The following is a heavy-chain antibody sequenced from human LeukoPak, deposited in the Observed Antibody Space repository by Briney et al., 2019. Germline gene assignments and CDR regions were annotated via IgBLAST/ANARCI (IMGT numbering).Heavy chain of an antibody. CDR1: GGSISSGIYY. CDR3: ARGLYTHGSGSYYNSPNFDY. J-gene: IGHJ4*02. D-gene: IGHD3-10*01. V-gene: IGHV4-61*02. CDR2: IYTSGST. Sequence: SETLSLTCTVSGGSISSGIYYWSWIRQPAGKGLQWIGRIYTSGSTNYNPSLKSRVTISVDTSKNQFSLKLSSVTAADTAVYYCARGLYTHGSGSYYNSPNFDYWGQGTLVTVSS.